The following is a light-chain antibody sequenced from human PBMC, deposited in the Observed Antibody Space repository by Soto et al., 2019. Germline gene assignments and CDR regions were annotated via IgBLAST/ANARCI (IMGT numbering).Light chain of an antibody. Sequence: EIVLTQSPGTLSLSPGERATLSCRASQSVSSSYLAWYQQKPGQAPRLLIYGASSRATGIPDRFSGSGSGTDFTLTISRLEPEDFAVYYCQQYGSSPPTDLTFGGGTKVEIK. CDR1: QSVSSSY. J-gene: IGKJ4*01. CDR3: QQYGSSPPTDLT. CDR2: GAS. V-gene: IGKV3-20*01.